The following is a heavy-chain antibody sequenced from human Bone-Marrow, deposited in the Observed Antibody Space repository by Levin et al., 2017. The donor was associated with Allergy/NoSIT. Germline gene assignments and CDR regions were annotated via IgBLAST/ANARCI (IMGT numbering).Heavy chain of an antibody. J-gene: IGHJ3*02. CDR1: GGSISSYY. V-gene: IGHV4-59*01. Sequence: SQTLSLTCTVSGGSISSYYWSWIRQPPGKGLEWIGYIYYSGSTNYNPSLKSRVTISVDTSKNQFSLKLSSVTAADTAVYYCARMGDSSGAFDIWGQGTMVTVSS. D-gene: IGHD3-22*01. CDR3: ARMGDSSGAFDI. CDR2: IYYSGST.